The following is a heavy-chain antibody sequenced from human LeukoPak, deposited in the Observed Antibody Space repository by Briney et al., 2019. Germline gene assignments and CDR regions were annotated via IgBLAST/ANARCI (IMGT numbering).Heavy chain of an antibody. CDR2: ISEGADIT. J-gene: IGHJ4*02. D-gene: IGHD2/OR15-2a*01. CDR3: AKQNSRGFDY. CDR1: GFNFRYYA. Sequence: GGSLRLSCAASGFNFRYYAMTWVRQAPGKGLECISGISEGADITYYGGSVKGRFTISRDNSKNTLYLQMNSLRAEDTAVYYCAKQNSRGFDYWGQGTLVTVSS. V-gene: IGHV3-23*01.